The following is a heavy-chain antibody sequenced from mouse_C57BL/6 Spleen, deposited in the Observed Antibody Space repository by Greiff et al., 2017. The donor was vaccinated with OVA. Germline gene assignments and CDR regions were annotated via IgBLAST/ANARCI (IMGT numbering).Heavy chain of an antibody. CDR2: IRLKSDNYAT. J-gene: IGHJ4*01. V-gene: IGHV6-3*01. Sequence: EVQVVESGGGLVQPGGSMKLSCVASGFTFSNYWMNWVRQSPEKGLEWVAQIRLKSDNYATHYAESVKGRFTISRDDSKSSVYLQMNNLRAEDTGIYYCTAGSSFYYAMDYWGQGTSVTVSS. D-gene: IGHD1-1*01. CDR1: GFTFSNYW. CDR3: TAGSSFYYAMDY.